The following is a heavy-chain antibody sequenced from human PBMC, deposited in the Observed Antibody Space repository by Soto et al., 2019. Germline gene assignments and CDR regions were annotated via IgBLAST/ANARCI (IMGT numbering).Heavy chain of an antibody. V-gene: IGHV1-18*01. Sequence: VASVKVSCKASGYTFTSYGISWVRQAPGQGLEWMGWISAYNGNTNYAQKLQGRVTMTTDTSTSTAYMELRSLRSDDTAVYYCARARSYCSGGSCYIRHAYCYVMDVWGQGTTDIVYS. CDR3: ARARSYCSGGSCYIRHAYCYVMDV. J-gene: IGHJ6*01. D-gene: IGHD2-15*01. CDR1: GYTFTSYG. CDR2: ISAYNGNT.